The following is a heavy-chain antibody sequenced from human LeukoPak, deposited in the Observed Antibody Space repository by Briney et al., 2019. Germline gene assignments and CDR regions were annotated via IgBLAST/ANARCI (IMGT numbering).Heavy chain of an antibody. V-gene: IGHV3-23*01. CDR1: GFTFSSYG. D-gene: IGHD3-10*01. CDR2: ISGSGGTT. Sequence: GGSLRLSCAAAGFTFSSYGMNWVRQAPGKGLEWVSGISGSGGTTDYADSVKGRFTISRDNAKNSLYLQMNSLRAEDTAVYSCARDITMVRGAYDYWGQGTLVTVSS. J-gene: IGHJ4*02. CDR3: ARDITMVRGAYDY.